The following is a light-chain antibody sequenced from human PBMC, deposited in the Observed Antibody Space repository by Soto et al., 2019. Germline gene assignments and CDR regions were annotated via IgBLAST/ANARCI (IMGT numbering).Light chain of an antibody. J-gene: IGKJ1*01. CDR1: QSVLYNSNNLNY. CDR3: QQYYTAPRT. V-gene: IGKV4-1*01. CDR2: WAS. Sequence: DIVMTQSPDSLAVSLGERATINCKSSQSVLYNSNNLNYLAWFQKKPGQPPRLLIFWASSRESGVPDRFSGSGSETDFTLTIGTLQAEDVAVYYCQQYYTAPRTFGQGTKVEI.